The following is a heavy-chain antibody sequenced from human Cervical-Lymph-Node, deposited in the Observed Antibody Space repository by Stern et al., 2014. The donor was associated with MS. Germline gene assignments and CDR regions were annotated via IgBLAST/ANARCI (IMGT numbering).Heavy chain of an antibody. Sequence: VQLVQSGGGLVQPGGSLRLSCAASGFTFSTYWMHWVRQAPGKGLVWVSRIHSDGTTTNYADSVKGRFTISRDNAKNTLYLQMNSLRAEDTAVYYCAKGGGLLSGSYPPDYWGQGTLVTVSS. CDR2: IHSDGTTT. CDR1: GFTFSTYW. D-gene: IGHD1-26*01. CDR3: AKGGGLLSGSYPPDY. J-gene: IGHJ4*02. V-gene: IGHV3-74*01.